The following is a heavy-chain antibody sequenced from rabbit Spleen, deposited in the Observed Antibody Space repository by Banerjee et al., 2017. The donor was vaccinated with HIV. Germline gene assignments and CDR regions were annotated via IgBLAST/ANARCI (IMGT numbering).Heavy chain of an antibody. D-gene: IGHD8-1*01. V-gene: IGHV1S45*01. Sequence: QDQLEESGGGLVQPEGSLTLTCNASGVSFSSNYYMCWVRQAPGKGLEWIACIDSGSSGFTYFASWAKGRFTISKTSSTTVTLQMTRLTAADTATYFCARDSGSSFSSYGMDLWGQGTLVTVS. CDR2: IDSGSSGFT. J-gene: IGHJ6*01. CDR3: ARDSGSSFSSYGMDL. CDR1: GVSFSSNYY.